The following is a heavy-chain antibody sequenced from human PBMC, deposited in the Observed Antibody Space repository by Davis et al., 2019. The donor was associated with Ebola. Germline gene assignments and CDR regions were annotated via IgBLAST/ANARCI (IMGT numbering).Heavy chain of an antibody. CDR3: AIPPGYSSSWAFDY. Sequence: ASVKVSCKASGYTFTSYDVNWVRQATGQGLEWMGWMNPNSGNTGYAQKFQGRVTMTRNTSISTAYMELSSLRSEDTAVYYCAIPPGYSSSWAFDYWGQGTLVTVSS. CDR1: GYTFTSYD. CDR2: MNPNSGNT. V-gene: IGHV1-8*01. J-gene: IGHJ4*02. D-gene: IGHD6-13*01.